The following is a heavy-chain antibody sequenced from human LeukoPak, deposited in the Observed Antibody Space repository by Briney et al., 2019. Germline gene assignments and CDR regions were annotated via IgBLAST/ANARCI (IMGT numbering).Heavy chain of an antibody. CDR2: IYTSGST. Sequence: SETLSLTCAVSGYSISSGYYWGWIRQPAGKGLEWIGRIYTSGSTNYNPSLKSRVTMSVDTSKNQFSLKLRSVAAADTAVYYCARDFSSSSWYGLSWFDPWGQGTLVTVSS. CDR1: GYSISSGYY. J-gene: IGHJ5*02. D-gene: IGHD6-13*01. CDR3: ARDFSSSSWYGLSWFDP. V-gene: IGHV4-4*07.